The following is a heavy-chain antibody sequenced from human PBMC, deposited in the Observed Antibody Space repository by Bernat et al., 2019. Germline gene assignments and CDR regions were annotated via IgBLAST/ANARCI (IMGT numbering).Heavy chain of an antibody. D-gene: IGHD3-9*01. V-gene: IGHV3-73*02. J-gene: IGHJ3*02. CDR2: IRSKANSYAT. CDR3: TRFPYDIEGAFDI. CDR1: GFTFSGSA. Sequence: EVQLVESGGGLVQPGGSLKLSCAASGFTFSGSAMHWVRQASGKGREWVGRIRSKANSYATAYAASVKGRFTISRDDSKNTAYLQMNSLKTEDTAVYYCTRFPYDIEGAFDIWGQGTMVTVSS.